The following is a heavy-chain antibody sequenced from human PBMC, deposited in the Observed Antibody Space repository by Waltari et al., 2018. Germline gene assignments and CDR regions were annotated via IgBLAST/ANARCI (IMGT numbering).Heavy chain of an antibody. D-gene: IGHD2-2*01. J-gene: IGHJ4*02. V-gene: IGHV4-59*01. CDR3: ARQAARSCRIDY. CDR1: GGSISSYY. CDR2: IYYSGST. Sequence: QVQLQESGPGLVKPSENLSLTCTVSGGSISSYYWRWIRQPPGKGLEWIGYIYYSGSTNYNPSLKSRVTISVDTSKNQFSLKLSSVTAADTAVYYCARQAARSCRIDYWGQGTLVTVSS.